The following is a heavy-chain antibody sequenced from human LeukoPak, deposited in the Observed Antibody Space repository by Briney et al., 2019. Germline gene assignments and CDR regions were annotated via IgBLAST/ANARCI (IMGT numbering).Heavy chain of an antibody. J-gene: IGHJ5*02. CDR3: AKTVAVAGFPNWFDP. CDR2: IYHSGST. CDR1: GGSISSSNW. V-gene: IGHV4-4*02. Sequence: SETLSLTCAVSGGSISSSNWWSWVRQPPGKGLDWIGEIYHSGSTNYNPSLKSRVTISVDKSKNQFSLKLSSVTAADTAVYYCAKTVAVAGFPNWFDPWGQGTLVTVSS. D-gene: IGHD6-19*01.